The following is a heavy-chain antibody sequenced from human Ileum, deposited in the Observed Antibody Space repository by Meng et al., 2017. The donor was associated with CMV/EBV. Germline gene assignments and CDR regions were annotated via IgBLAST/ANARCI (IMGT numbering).Heavy chain of an antibody. Sequence: GASLKISCAASGFIFSNFAMSWVRQAPRKGLEWVSVISGSGGSTSYADYVKGRFTISSDNSKNTLYLQMNSLRAEDTAVYYCAKRLPLYSTNWPGGDFDPWGQGTLVTVSS. CDR2: ISGSGGST. D-gene: IGHD2-2*01. J-gene: IGHJ5*02. CDR1: GFIFSNFA. CDR3: AKRLPLYSTNWPGGDFDP. V-gene: IGHV3-23*01.